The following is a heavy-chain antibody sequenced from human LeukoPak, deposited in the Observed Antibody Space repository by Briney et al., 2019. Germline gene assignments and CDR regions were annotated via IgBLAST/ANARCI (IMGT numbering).Heavy chain of an antibody. Sequence: GGSLRLSCAASGFTFSSYAMHWVRQAPGKGLEWVAVISYDGSNKYYADSVKGRFTISRDNSKNTLYLQMNSLRAEDTAVYYCAKSAGDGSGSYWSYYYFYMAVWGKGTTVTVSS. CDR3: AKSAGDGSGSYWSYYYFYMAV. CDR2: ISYDGSNK. V-gene: IGHV3-30*18. D-gene: IGHD3-10*01. CDR1: GFTFSSYA. J-gene: IGHJ6*03.